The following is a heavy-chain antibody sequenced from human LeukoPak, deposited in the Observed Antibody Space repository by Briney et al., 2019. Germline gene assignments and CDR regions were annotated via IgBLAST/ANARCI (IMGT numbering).Heavy chain of an antibody. CDR1: GGSISSGGYY. Sequence: SETLSLTCTVSGGSISSGGYYWSWIRQHPGKGLEWIGYIYYSGSTYYNPSLKSRVTISVDTSKNQFSLKLSSVTAADTAVYYCARTPFGPDYYGSGNYGMGVWGQGTTVTVSS. CDR3: ARTPFGPDYYGSGNYGMGV. V-gene: IGHV4-31*03. D-gene: IGHD3-10*01. CDR2: IYYSGST. J-gene: IGHJ6*02.